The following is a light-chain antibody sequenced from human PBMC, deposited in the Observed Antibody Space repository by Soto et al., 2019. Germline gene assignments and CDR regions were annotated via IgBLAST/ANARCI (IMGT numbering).Light chain of an antibody. CDR2: DVS. Sequence: QSALTQPASVSGSPGQSITISCTGTSSDVGGYNYVSWYQQHPGKAPKLMIYDVSNRPSGVSNRFSGSKSGNTASLPISGLQAEYEADYYCSSYTSSSTVVFGGGTKLTVL. CDR1: SSDVGGYNY. J-gene: IGLJ2*01. V-gene: IGLV2-14*01. CDR3: SSYTSSSTVV.